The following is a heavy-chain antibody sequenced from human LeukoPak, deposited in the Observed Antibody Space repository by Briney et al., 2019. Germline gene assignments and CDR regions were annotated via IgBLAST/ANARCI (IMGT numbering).Heavy chain of an antibody. D-gene: IGHD6-13*01. J-gene: IGHJ4*02. Sequence: PGGSLRLSCAASGFTFSSYSMNWVRQAPGKGLEWVSYISSSSSTIYYADSVKGRFTISRDNAKNSLYLQMNSLRAEDTAVYYCAKGGDRLTYSSSWHQGMINDYWGQGTLVTVSS. CDR3: AKGGDRLTYSSSWHQGMINDY. V-gene: IGHV3-48*04. CDR1: GFTFSSYS. CDR2: ISSSSSTI.